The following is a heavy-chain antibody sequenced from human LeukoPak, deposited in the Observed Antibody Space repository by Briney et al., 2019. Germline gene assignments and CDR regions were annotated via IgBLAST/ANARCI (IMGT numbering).Heavy chain of an antibody. Sequence: GGSLRLSCAASGFTFSSYAMSWVRQAPGKGLEWVSAISGSGGSTYYADSVKGRFTISRDNSKNTLYLQMNSLRAEDTAVYYCAKGAVITKVRGVISAHFDYWGQGTLVTVSS. V-gene: IGHV3-23*01. D-gene: IGHD3-10*01. CDR2: ISGSGGST. J-gene: IGHJ4*02. CDR1: GFTFSSYA. CDR3: AKGAVITKVRGVISAHFDY.